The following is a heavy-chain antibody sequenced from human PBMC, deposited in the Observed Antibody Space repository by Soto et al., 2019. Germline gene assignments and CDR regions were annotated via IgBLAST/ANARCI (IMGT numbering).Heavy chain of an antibody. J-gene: IGHJ5*02. D-gene: IGHD1-1*01. CDR2: MNPNSGNT. V-gene: IGHV1-8*01. Sequence: QVQLVQSGAEVKKPGASVKVSCKASGYTFTSYDINWVRQATGQGLEWMGWMNPNSGNTGYAQKFQGRVTMTRNTSISPAYMELSSLRTEDTAVYYRASAVWYNWKDREGFDPWGQGTLVTVSS. CDR1: GYTFTSYD. CDR3: ASAVWYNWKDREGFDP.